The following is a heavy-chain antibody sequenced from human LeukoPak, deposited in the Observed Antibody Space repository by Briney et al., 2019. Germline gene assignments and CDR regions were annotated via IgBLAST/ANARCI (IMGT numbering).Heavy chain of an antibody. J-gene: IGHJ3*02. CDR2: IYYSGST. CDR1: DSSISSYY. V-gene: IGHV4-59*01. Sequence: SETLSLTCTVSDSSISSYYWSWIRQPPGKGLEWIGYIYYSGSTNYNPSLKSRVTISVDTSKNQFSLKLSSVTAADTAVYYCASGKIGVHDAFDIWGQGTMVTVSS. D-gene: IGHD3-3*01. CDR3: ASGKIGVHDAFDI.